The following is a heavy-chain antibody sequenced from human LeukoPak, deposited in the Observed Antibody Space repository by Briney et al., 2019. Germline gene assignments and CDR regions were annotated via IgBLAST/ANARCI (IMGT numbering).Heavy chain of an antibody. J-gene: IGHJ6*03. V-gene: IGHV1-69*04. Sequence: SVKVSCKASGVSFNSYALNWVRQAPGQGLEWMGRIIPILGTANYAQKFQGRVTITADKSTSTAYMELSSLRSEDTAVYYCARTPGGGLTMVRGVIKAYYYYMDVWGKGTTVTVSS. CDR3: ARTPGGGLTMVRGVIKAYYYYMDV. CDR2: IIPILGTA. CDR1: GVSFNSYA. D-gene: IGHD3-10*01.